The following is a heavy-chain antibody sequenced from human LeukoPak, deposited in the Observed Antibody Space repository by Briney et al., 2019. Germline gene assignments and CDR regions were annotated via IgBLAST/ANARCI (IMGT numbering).Heavy chain of an antibody. Sequence: GGSLRLSCAASGFTFSSYSMNWVRQAPGKGLEWVSSISSSSSYIYYADSVKGRFTISRDNAKNSLYLQVNSLRAEDTAVYYCARRIAAAGTLGYWGQGTLVTVSS. J-gene: IGHJ4*02. CDR1: GFTFSSYS. CDR3: ARRIAAAGTLGY. D-gene: IGHD6-13*01. CDR2: ISSSSSYI. V-gene: IGHV3-21*01.